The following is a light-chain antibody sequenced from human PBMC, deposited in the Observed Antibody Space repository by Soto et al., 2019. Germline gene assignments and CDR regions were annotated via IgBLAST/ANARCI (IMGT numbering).Light chain of an antibody. CDR2: NNN. CDR3: SAWYASLSAPV. Sequence: QSVLTQPPSASGTPGQWVTISCSGSSSNIGSDTVNSYQHLQGTAPKLLIYNNNQHPSGGPARFSGSKSGTTASLPISGLQSEDEADDFCSAWYASLSAPVFGGGTQVTVL. CDR1: SSNIGSDT. J-gene: IGLJ7*01. V-gene: IGLV1-44*01.